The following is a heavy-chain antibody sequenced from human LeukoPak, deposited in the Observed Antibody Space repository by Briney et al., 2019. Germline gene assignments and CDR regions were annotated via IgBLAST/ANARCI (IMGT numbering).Heavy chain of an antibody. V-gene: IGHV3-23*01. J-gene: IGHJ4*02. CDR3: AKRGYDGYECDY. D-gene: IGHD5-12*01. Sequence: GGSPRLSCAASGFTFSTYAMNWVRQAPGKGLEWVSTISASGGSTYYADSVEGRLTISRGNSKNTLDLQLNGRRAEDTAVYYCAKRGYDGYECDYWGQGTLVTVSS. CDR2: ISASGGST. CDR1: GFTFSTYA.